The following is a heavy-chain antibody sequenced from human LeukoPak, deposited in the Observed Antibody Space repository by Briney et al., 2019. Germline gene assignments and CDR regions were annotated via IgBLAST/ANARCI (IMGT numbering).Heavy chain of an antibody. Sequence: GSLRLSCAASGFTFDDYAMHWVRQAPGKGLQWISSINWVGDTSSYADSVKGRFTVSRDNTKGSLYLQMHSLRSEDTALYYCAKDRQYGDYGGGDFFDSWGQGTLVTVSS. J-gene: IGHJ4*02. CDR2: INWVGDTS. D-gene: IGHD4-17*01. CDR1: GFTFDDYA. CDR3: AKDRQYGDYGGGDFFDS. V-gene: IGHV3-43D*03.